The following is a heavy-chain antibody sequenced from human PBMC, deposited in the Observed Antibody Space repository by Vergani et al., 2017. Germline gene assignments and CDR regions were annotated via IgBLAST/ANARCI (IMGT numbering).Heavy chain of an antibody. V-gene: IGHV1-2*02. CDR2: LNPNSRGT. J-gene: IGHJ4*02. CDR1: GSTFTGYY. Sequence: QVQLVQSGAEVNTPGASVTVSCKASGSTFTGYYLHWVRPAPGQGLEWLGWLNPNSRGTNYAQKFQGRVTMTRDTSISTAYMELRRLRSDDTAVYYCARVDYNFDYWGQGTLVTVSS. D-gene: IGHD4/OR15-4a*01. CDR3: ARVDYNFDY.